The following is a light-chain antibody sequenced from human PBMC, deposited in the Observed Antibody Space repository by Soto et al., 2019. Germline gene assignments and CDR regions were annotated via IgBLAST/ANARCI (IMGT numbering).Light chain of an antibody. J-gene: IGKJ2*01. V-gene: IGKV3-15*01. Sequence: DIVMMQSPATLSVSPGERATLSCRASQSVSSNLAWYQQKPGQAPRLLIYSASTRATGIPARFSGGGSGTEFTLTISSLQSEDFAVYYCQQYNNWPPYTFGQGTKLEIK. CDR3: QQYNNWPPYT. CDR1: QSVSSN. CDR2: SAS.